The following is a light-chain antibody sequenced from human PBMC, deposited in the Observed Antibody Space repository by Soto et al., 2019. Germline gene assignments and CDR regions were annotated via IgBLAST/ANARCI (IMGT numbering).Light chain of an antibody. V-gene: IGKV3-15*01. CDR1: QSVSSN. CDR3: QQDNNWPRT. J-gene: IGKJ1*01. CDR2: GAS. Sequence: EIVMTQSPATLSVSPGERATLSCRARQSVSSNLAWYQQKPGQAPRLLIYGASTRATGIPARFSGSGSGTEFPLTLSGLQSEDFAVYYCQQDNNWPRTFGQGPKVDVK.